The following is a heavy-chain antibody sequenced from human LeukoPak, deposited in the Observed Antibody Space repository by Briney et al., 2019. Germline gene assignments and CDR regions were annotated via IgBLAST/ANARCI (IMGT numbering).Heavy chain of an antibody. CDR1: GFTFSSYW. CDR3: ARDRGGSTSWTKFDY. Sequence: PGGSLRLSCAASGFTFSSYWMSWVRQAPGKGLEWVANIKQDGSEKYYVDSVKGRFTISRDNAKNSLYLQMNSLRAKDTAVYYCARDRGGSTSWTKFDYWGQGTLVTVSS. CDR2: IKQDGSEK. V-gene: IGHV3-7*01. J-gene: IGHJ4*02. D-gene: IGHD2-2*01.